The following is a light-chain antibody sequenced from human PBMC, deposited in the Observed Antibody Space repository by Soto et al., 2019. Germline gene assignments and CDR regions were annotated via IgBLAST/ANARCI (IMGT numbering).Light chain of an antibody. J-gene: IGLJ1*01. Sequence: QSALTQPASVSGSPGQSITISCTGTSSDVGNYNYVSWYQQHPGKAPKLMIYEVTFRPSGVSNRFSGSKSGNTASLTISGLQAEDEAHYYCDSYADSGARVFGTGTKLTVL. V-gene: IGLV2-14*01. CDR1: SSDVGNYNY. CDR3: DSYADSGARV. CDR2: EVT.